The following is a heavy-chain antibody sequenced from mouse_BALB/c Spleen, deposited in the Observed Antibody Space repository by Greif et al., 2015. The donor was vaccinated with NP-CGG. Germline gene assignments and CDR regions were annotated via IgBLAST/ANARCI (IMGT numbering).Heavy chain of an antibody. V-gene: IGHV5-17*02. CDR2: ISSGSSTI. CDR3: ALDDYYGRGYAMDY. CDR1: GFTFSSFG. Sequence: EVHLVESGGGLVQPGGSRKLSCAASGFTFSSFGMHWVRQAPEKGLEWVAYISSGSSTIYYADTVKGRFTISRDNPKNTLFLQMTSLRSEDTAMYYCALDDYYGRGYAMDYWGQGTSVTVSS. D-gene: IGHD1-2*01. J-gene: IGHJ4*01.